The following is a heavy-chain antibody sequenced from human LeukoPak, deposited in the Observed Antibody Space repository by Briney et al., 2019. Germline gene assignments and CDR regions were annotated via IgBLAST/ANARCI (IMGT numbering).Heavy chain of an antibody. CDR1: GFTFSSYG. CDR3: AKDLNRGHLPYSSGWYPGDY. D-gene: IGHD6-19*01. CDR2: ISGSGGST. V-gene: IGHV3-23*01. Sequence: QAGGSLRLSCAASGFTFSSYGMSWVRQAPGKGLEWVSAISGSGGSTYYADSVKGRFTISRDNSKNTLYLQMNSLRAEDTAVYYCAKDLNRGHLPYSSGWYPGDYWGQGTLVTVSS. J-gene: IGHJ4*02.